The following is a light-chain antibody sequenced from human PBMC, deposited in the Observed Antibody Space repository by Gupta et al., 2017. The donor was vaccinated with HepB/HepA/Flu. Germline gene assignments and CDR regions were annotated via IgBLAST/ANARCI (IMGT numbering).Light chain of an antibody. Sequence: QSVLTQPPSVSRGPGQRVTISCTGSSSNIGATYDAPWYQHLPGTAPKLLIDGNSSRPSGVPDRFSGSKSDTSASLAITVLQAEDEADYYCLSDDSSLSASLFGGGTKLTVL. CDR2: GNS. CDR1: SSNIGATYD. V-gene: IGLV1-40*01. CDR3: LSDDSSLSASL. J-gene: IGLJ2*01.